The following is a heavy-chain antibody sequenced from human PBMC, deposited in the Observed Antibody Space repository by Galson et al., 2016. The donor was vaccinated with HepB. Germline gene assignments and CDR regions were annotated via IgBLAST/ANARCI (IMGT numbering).Heavy chain of an antibody. CDR1: GGSISSSAW. CDR3: ASGAVDTDYYGLDV. Sequence: SETLSLTCAISGGSISSSAWWTWVRQPPGKGLKWVGEIFHIGTTNYNPSLKRRVTMSVDKAKNQFSLKLTSVSAADTAVYYCASGAVDTDYYGLDVWGQGTTVPV. V-gene: IGHV4-4*02. J-gene: IGHJ6*02. CDR2: IFHIGTT. D-gene: IGHD5-18*01.